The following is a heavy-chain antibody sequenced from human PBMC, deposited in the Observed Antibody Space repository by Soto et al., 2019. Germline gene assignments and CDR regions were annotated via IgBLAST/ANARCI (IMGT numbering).Heavy chain of an antibody. V-gene: IGHV1-69*02. J-gene: IGHJ2*01. CDR2: IIPILGIA. D-gene: IGHD5-12*01. Sequence: SVKVSCKASGGTFSSYTISWVRQAPGQGLEWMGRIIPILGIANYAQKFQGRVTITADESTSTAYMELSSLRSEDTAVYYCARGNHRWLQLWYFDLWGRGTLVTVSS. CDR1: GGTFSSYT. CDR3: ARGNHRWLQLWYFDL.